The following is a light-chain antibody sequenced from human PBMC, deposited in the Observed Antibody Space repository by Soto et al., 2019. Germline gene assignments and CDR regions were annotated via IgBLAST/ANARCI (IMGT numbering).Light chain of an antibody. CDR1: SSDVGSYNR. CDR2: EVS. Sequence: QSVLTQPASGSGSPGQSVTISCTGTSSDVGSYNRVSWYQQPPGTAPKLMIYEVSNRPSGVPDRFSGSKSGNTASLTISGLQAEDEADYYCSSYTSSSTLGVFGTGTKVTVL. V-gene: IGLV2-18*02. J-gene: IGLJ1*01. CDR3: SSYTSSSTLGV.